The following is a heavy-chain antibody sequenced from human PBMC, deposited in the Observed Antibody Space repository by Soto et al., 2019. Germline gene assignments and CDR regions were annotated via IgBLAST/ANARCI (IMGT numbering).Heavy chain of an antibody. D-gene: IGHD1-1*01. V-gene: IGHV3-21*01. CDR3: ARDPNTGTYHFNY. J-gene: IGHJ4*02. CDR2: ITSSSSAI. Sequence: EVQLLESGGGLVKPGGSLRLSCAASGFTFSSYTMNWVRQAPGKGLEWVSSITSSSSAIYYADSVRGRFTTSRDNAKNSLYLQMNSLRAEDAAVYYCARDPNTGTYHFNYWGQGTLVTVSS. CDR1: GFTFSSYT.